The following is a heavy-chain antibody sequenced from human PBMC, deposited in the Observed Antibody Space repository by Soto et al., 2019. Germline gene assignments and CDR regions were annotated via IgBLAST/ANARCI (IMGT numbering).Heavy chain of an antibody. J-gene: IGHJ4*02. CDR2: VTSGGTT. Sequence: EAQLVESGGGLVQPGGSLRLSCVASGFAFGSYAMNWVRQAPGKGLEWVSAVTSGGTTYYADSMGGRFTISRDNSKNTLYLQMNSLRAEDTAVYYCATELRYLEWFTRPDYWGQGTLVTVSS. CDR3: ATELRYLEWFTRPDY. D-gene: IGHD3-3*01. CDR1: GFAFGSYA. V-gene: IGHV3-23*04.